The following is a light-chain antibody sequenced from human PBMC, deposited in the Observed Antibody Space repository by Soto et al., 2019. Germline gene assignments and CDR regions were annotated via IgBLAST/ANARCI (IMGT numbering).Light chain of an antibody. CDR3: QQFRT. CDR2: AAS. Sequence: DIQLTQSPSFLSASVGDRVTITCRASQGISSYLAWYQQKPGKAPKLLIYAASTLQSGVPSRFSGSGSGTEFTRTISSLQPEDFATYYCQQFRTFGQGTKLEIK. V-gene: IGKV1-9*01. J-gene: IGKJ2*01. CDR1: QGISSY.